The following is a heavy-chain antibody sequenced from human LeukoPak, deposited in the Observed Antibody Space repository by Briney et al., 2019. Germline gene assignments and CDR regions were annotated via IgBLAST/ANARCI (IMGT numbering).Heavy chain of an antibody. V-gene: IGHV3-23*01. CDR3: AKDLTGYTSSWPAY. Sequence: GGSLRLSCAASGFTFSNYAMSWVRQAPGMGLEWVSVLTGSGTTTFYADSVKGRFNISRDNSKNTLYLQMNSLRAEDTAIYYCAKDLTGYTSSWPAYWGQGTLVTVSS. J-gene: IGHJ4*02. CDR1: GFTFSNYA. D-gene: IGHD6-13*01. CDR2: LTGSGTTT.